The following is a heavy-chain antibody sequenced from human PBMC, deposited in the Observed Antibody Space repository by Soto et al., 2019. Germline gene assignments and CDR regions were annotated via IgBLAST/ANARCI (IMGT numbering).Heavy chain of an antibody. CDR2: INPNSGGT. D-gene: IGHD3-10*01. CDR3: ARDLMVRGVIRTRDYYGMDV. CDR1: GYTFTGYY. Sequence: ASVKVSCKASGYTFTGYYMHWVRQAPGQGLEWLGWINPNSGGTNYAQKFQGWVTMTRDTSISTAYMELSRLRSDDTAVYYCARDLMVRGVIRTRDYYGMDVWGQETTVTVSS. J-gene: IGHJ6*02. V-gene: IGHV1-2*04.